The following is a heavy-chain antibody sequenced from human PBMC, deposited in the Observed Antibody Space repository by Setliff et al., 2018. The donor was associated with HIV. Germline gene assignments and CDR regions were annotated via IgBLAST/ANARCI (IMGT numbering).Heavy chain of an antibody. D-gene: IGHD1-1*01. V-gene: IGHV3-7*03. Sequence: PGGSLRLSCAASGFTFSTYWMTWVRQAPGKGLEWVAKINQDGSEKHYVDSVKGRFTISRDNAENSLYLQMNSLTAEDTAVYCCASARIPTGGTSTSFDYWGQGTLVT. CDR1: GFTFSTYW. CDR3: ASARIPTGGTSTSFDY. J-gene: IGHJ4*02. CDR2: INQDGSEK.